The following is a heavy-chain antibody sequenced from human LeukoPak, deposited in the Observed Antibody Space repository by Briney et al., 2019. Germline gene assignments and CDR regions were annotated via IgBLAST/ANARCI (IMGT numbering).Heavy chain of an antibody. D-gene: IGHD2-15*01. CDR1: GYTFTSYG. CDR2: ISAYYGNT. V-gene: IGHV1-18*01. Sequence: ASVKVSCKASGYTFTSYGISWVRQAPGQGLEWMGWISAYYGNTNYAQKLQGRVTMTTDTSTSTAYMELRSLRFEDTAVYYCARVGWSGILSSFFDPWGQGTLVTVSS. CDR3: ARVGWSGILSSFFDP. J-gene: IGHJ5*02.